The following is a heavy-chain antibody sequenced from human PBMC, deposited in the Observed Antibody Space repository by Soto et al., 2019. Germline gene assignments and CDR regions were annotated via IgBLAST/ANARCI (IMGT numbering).Heavy chain of an antibody. V-gene: IGHV3-9*01. CDR3: AKARTYSSSLDY. Sequence: GGFLRLSCAASGFTCDDYAVHWVRQAPGKGLEWVSGISWNSGSIGYADSVKGRFTISRDNAKNSLYLQMNSLRAEDTALYYCAKARTYSSSLDYRGQGTLDTGSS. J-gene: IGHJ4*02. CDR1: GFTCDDYA. D-gene: IGHD6-13*01. CDR2: ISWNSGSI.